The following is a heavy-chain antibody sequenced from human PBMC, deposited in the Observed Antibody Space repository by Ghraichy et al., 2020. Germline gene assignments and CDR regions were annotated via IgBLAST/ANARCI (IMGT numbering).Heavy chain of an antibody. CDR1: GFTIGSYS. Sequence: GGSLRLSCAGSGFTIGSYSMSWVRQAPGKGLEWVSAISYRGGETFYADSVKGRFTISRDTSKNTLSLQMDSLRAEDTAVYFCAIVYKTDLDYWGQGTLVTVSS. V-gene: IGHV3-23*01. CDR3: AIVYKTDLDY. CDR2: ISYRGGET. D-gene: IGHD1-1*01. J-gene: IGHJ4*02.